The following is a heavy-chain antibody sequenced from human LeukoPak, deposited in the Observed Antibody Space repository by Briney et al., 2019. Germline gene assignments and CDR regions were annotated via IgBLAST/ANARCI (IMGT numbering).Heavy chain of an antibody. D-gene: IGHD3-9*01. Sequence: GESLKISCKGSGYSFTSYWIGWVRQMPGKGLEWMGIIYPGDSDTRYSPSFQGRVTISADKSISTAYLQWSSLKASDTAMYYCARTRYFDWLIHYYNGMDVWGQGTTVTVSS. CDR3: ARTRYFDWLIHYYNGMDV. CDR1: GYSFTSYW. V-gene: IGHV5-51*01. J-gene: IGHJ6*02. CDR2: IYPGDSDT.